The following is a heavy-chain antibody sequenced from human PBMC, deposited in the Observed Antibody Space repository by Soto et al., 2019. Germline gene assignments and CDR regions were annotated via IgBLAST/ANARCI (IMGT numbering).Heavy chain of an antibody. CDR2: ISGSGGST. CDR1: GFTFSSYA. Sequence: PGGSLRLSCAASGFTFSSYAMRWVRQAPGKGLEWVSAISGSGGSTYYAESVKGRFTISRDNSKNTLYLQMNSLRAEDTAVYYCYGSGSYYISYYYGMDVWGQGTTVTVSS. CDR3: YGSGSYYISYYYGMDV. J-gene: IGHJ6*02. D-gene: IGHD3-10*01. V-gene: IGHV3-23*01.